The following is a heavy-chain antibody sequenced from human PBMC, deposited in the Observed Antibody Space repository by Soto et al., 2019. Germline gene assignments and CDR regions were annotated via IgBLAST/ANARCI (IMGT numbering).Heavy chain of an antibody. CDR1: GFTFSSYG. CDR3: AKDPFATVTTYLYYYGMDV. V-gene: IGHV3-30*18. J-gene: IGHJ6*02. CDR2: ISYDGSNK. Sequence: QVQLVESGGGVVQPGRSLRLSCAASGFTFSSYGMHWVRQAPGKGLEWVAVISYDGSNKYYADSVKGRFTISRDNSKNTLYLQMNSLRAEDTAVYYCAKDPFATVTTYLYYYGMDVWGQGTTVTVSS. D-gene: IGHD4-17*01.